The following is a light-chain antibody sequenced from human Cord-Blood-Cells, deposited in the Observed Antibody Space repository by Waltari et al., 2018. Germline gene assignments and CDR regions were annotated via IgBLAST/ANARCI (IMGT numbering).Light chain of an antibody. CDR3: MIWHSSAWV. CDR1: SGINVGTYR. CDR2: YKSDSDK. Sequence: QAVLTQPSSLSASPGASASLTCTLRSGINVGTYRIYWYQQKPGNPPQYLRRYKSDSDKQQVSAVPSLFSGSKDASANAGILLISGLQSEDEADYYCMIWHSSAWVFGGGTKLTVL. J-gene: IGLJ3*02. V-gene: IGLV5-45*02.